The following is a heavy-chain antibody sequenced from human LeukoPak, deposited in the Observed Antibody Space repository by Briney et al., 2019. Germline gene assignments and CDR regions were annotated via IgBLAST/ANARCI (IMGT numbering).Heavy chain of an antibody. CDR2: VKEDGSET. V-gene: IGHV3-7*01. CDR3: ARVSLSGNAYSHFDF. Sequence: PGGSLRLSCAASGFTFSRYWMSWVRQAPGKGLEWVANVKEDGSETYSVDSVRGRFTISRDNAKNSLYLQMNSLRAEDTAIYYCARVSLSGNAYSHFDFWGQGTLVTVSS. D-gene: IGHD1-26*01. CDR1: GFTFSRYW. J-gene: IGHJ4*02.